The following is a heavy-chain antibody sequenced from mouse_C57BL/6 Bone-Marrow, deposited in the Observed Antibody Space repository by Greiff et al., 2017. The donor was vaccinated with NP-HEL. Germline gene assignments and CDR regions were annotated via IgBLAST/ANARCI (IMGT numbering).Heavy chain of an antibody. D-gene: IGHD2-5*01. CDR3: SYYSNYGAWFAY. Sequence: EVQLVESGGGLVQPGGSMKLSCVASGFTFSNYWMNWVRQSPEKGLEWVAQIRLKSDNYATHYAESVKGRFTISRDDSKSSVYLQMNNLRAEDTGIYYCSYYSNYGAWFAYWGQGTLVTVSA. J-gene: IGHJ3*01. V-gene: IGHV6-3*01. CDR1: GFTFSNYW. CDR2: IRLKSDNYAT.